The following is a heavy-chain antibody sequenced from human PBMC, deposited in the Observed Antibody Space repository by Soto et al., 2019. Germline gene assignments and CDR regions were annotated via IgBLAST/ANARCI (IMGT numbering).Heavy chain of an antibody. J-gene: IGHJ4*02. D-gene: IGHD4-4*01. CDR3: ARVLGGMATVPFDY. V-gene: IGHV3-30-3*01. CDR1: GFTFSSYA. CDR2: ISYEGSNK. Sequence: GGSLRLSCAASGFTFSSYAMHWVRQAPGTWLEWVAVISYEGSNKYYADSVEGRFTISRDNSKNTLYLQMNSLRTEDTAVYYCARVLGGMATVPFDYWGQGXLVTVSS.